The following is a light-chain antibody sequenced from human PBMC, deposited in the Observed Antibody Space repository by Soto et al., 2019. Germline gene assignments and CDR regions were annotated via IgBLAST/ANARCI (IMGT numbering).Light chain of an antibody. CDR1: QSVTNW. Sequence: DIQMTQSPSTLSASVGARVTITCRASQSVTNWLAWYQQKPGKAPNLLIYDASRLQSGIPSRFSGSGSGTEFTLTISSLQPDDFATYYCQQYTTYPYTFGQGTKVDIK. J-gene: IGKJ2*01. V-gene: IGKV1-5*01. CDR2: DAS. CDR3: QQYTTYPYT.